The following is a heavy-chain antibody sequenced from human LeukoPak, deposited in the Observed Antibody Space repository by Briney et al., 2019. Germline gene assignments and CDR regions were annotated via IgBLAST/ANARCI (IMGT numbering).Heavy chain of an antibody. J-gene: IGHJ4*02. V-gene: IGHV1-2*02. D-gene: IGHD1-26*01. CDR3: ARMSIVGATWSDY. CDR1: GYTFTGYY. Sequence: ASVKVSCKASGYTFTGYYMHWVRQAPGQGLEWMGWINPNSGGTNYAQKFQGRVTMTRDTSISTAYMELSRLRSDDTAVYYCARMSIVGATWSDYWGQGTLVTVSS. CDR2: INPNSGGT.